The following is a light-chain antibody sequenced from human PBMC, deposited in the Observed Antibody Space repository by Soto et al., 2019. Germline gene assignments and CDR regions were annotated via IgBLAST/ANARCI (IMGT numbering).Light chain of an antibody. CDR2: WAS. Sequence: DIVMTQSPDSLAVSLGERATINCKSSQRVLYSSNNKNYLAWYQQKPGQPPKLHIYWASTRESGVPDRFSGSGSGTDFTLTIRSLQAEDVAVYYCQQYYSTPPYTFGQGTKLEIK. J-gene: IGKJ2*01. CDR3: QQYYSTPPYT. V-gene: IGKV4-1*01. CDR1: QRVLYSSNNKNY.